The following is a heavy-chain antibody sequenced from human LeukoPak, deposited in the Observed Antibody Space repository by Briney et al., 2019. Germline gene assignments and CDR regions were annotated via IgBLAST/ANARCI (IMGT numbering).Heavy chain of an antibody. Sequence: GGSLRLSCAASGFTFRSFEMNWVRQAPGKGLEWLSYISSSGSTIYYADSVKGRFTISRDNAKNSLYLQMSSLRAEDTAVYYCASPRGVSADYWGQGTLVTVSS. CDR3: ASPRGVSADY. J-gene: IGHJ4*02. CDR1: GFTFRSFE. CDR2: ISSSGSTI. V-gene: IGHV3-48*03. D-gene: IGHD6-13*01.